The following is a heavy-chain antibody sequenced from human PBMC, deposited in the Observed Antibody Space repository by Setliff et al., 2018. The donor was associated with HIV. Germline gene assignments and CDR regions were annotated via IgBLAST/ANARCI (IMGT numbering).Heavy chain of an antibody. Sequence: ASVKVSCKASGYTFTSYDINWVRQATGQGLEWMGWMNPNSGNTGYAQKFQGRVTITRNTSISTAYMELRSLRSDDTAVYYCARVYCSNGVCYMNWFDPWGQGTLVT. CDR3: ARVYCSNGVCYMNWFDP. D-gene: IGHD2-8*01. CDR2: MNPNSGNT. CDR1: GYTFTSYD. J-gene: IGHJ5*02. V-gene: IGHV1-8*03.